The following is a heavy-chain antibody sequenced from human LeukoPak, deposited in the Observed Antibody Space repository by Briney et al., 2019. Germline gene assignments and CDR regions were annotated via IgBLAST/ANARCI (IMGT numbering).Heavy chain of an antibody. CDR3: ASDRALREFDY. J-gene: IGHJ4*02. CDR2: ISGSGGHT. CDR1: GFTFRNAW. Sequence: GGSLRLSCAASGFTFRNAWMSWVRQAPGKGLEWVSAISGSGGHTYYADSVKGRFTISRDNSKNTLYLQMNSLRAEDTAVYYCASDRALREFDYWGQGTLVTVSS. V-gene: IGHV3-23*01. D-gene: IGHD5/OR15-5a*01.